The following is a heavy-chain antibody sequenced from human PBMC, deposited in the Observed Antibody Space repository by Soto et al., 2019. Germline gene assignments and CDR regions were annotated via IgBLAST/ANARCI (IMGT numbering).Heavy chain of an antibody. V-gene: IGHV4-31*03. CDR1: GGSISSGGYY. CDR3: ARFWRGPAAIYYYYGMDV. Sequence: SETLSLTCTVSGGSISSGGYYWSWIRQHPGKGLEWIGYIYYSGSTYYNPSLKSRVTISVDTSKNQFSLKLSSVTAADTAVFYCARFWRGPAAIYYYYGMDVWGQGTTVTVSS. D-gene: IGHD2-2*01. J-gene: IGHJ6*02. CDR2: IYYSGST.